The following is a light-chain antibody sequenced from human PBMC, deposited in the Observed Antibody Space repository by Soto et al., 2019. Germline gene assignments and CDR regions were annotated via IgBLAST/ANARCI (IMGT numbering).Light chain of an antibody. Sequence: QSALTQPASVSGSPGQSITVSCTGTSSDVGAYNLVSWYQHHPGKAPKLIIYEVSQRPSGVSNRFSGSKSGDTASLTISGLQPEDEADYYCCSYAGHKILYVFGTETKLTVL. J-gene: IGLJ1*01. CDR1: SSDVGAYNL. V-gene: IGLV2-23*02. CDR2: EVS. CDR3: CSYAGHKILYV.